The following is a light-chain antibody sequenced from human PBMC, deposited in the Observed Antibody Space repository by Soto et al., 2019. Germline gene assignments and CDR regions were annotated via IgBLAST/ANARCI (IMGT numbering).Light chain of an antibody. V-gene: IGLV2-14*01. J-gene: IGLJ1*01. CDR1: TSDVGGYNF. Sequence: QSALTQPASVSGSPGQSITISCTRATSDVGGYNFVSWYQHHPGKAPKLMIFEVSHRPSGVSDRFSGSKSGNTASLTISGLQTEDEADYYCSSYTSSNTYVFGTGTKLTGL. CDR2: EVS. CDR3: SSYTSSNTYV.